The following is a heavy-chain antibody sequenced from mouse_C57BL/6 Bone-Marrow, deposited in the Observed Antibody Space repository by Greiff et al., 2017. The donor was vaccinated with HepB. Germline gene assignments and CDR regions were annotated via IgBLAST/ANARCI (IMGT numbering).Heavy chain of an antibody. CDR3: ARRRHYYGSSGDD. J-gene: IGHJ2*01. Sequence: QVQLQQPGAELVRPGTSVKLSCKASGYTFTSYWMHWVKQRPGQGLEWIGVIDPSDSYTNYNQKFKGKATLTVDTSSSTAYLQLSSLTSEDSAVYYCARRRHYYGSSGDDWGKGTTLTVSS. CDR1: GYTFTSYW. D-gene: IGHD1-1*01. V-gene: IGHV1-59*01. CDR2: IDPSDSYT.